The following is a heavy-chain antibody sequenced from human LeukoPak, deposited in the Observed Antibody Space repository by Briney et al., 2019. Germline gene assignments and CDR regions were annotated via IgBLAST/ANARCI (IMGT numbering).Heavy chain of an antibody. CDR1: GFTFSSYG. CDR3: ARDYGGYENDY. J-gene: IGHJ4*02. D-gene: IGHD5-12*01. CDR2: IWYDGSNK. Sequence: GGSLRLSCAASGFTFSSYGMHWVRQAPGKGLEGVAVIWYDGSNKYYADSVKGRFTISRDNAKNSLYLQMNSLRAEDTAVYYCARDYGGYENDYWGQGTLVTVSS. V-gene: IGHV3-33*01.